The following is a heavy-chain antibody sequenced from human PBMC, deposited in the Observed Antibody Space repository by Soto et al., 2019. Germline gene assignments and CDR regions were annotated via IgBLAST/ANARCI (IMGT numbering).Heavy chain of an antibody. Sequence: EVPLVESGGGSVQPGGSLRLSCTVSGFPFSDFLMSWVRQAPGKGLEWVATIEEDGSETYYVDSVKGRFTVSRDNTKSSLYLQMNSLRAEDTAVYYCARSLDYWGQGTLVTVSS. CDR3: ARSLDY. CDR2: IEEDGSET. CDR1: GFPFSDFL. J-gene: IGHJ4*02. V-gene: IGHV3-7*01.